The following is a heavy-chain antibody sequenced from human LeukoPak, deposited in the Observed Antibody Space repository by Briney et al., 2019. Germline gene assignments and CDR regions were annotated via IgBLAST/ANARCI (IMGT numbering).Heavy chain of an antibody. CDR3: ARHVGYCSSTSCYILHFDY. CDR2: IYYSGST. Sequence: TSETLSLTCTVSGGSISSSSYYWGWIRQPPGKGLEWIVSIYYSGSTYYNPSLKSRVTISVDTSKNQFSLKLSSVTAADTAVYYCARHVGYCSSTSCYILHFDYWGQGTLVTVSS. V-gene: IGHV4-39*01. J-gene: IGHJ4*02. D-gene: IGHD2-2*01. CDR1: GGSISSSSYY.